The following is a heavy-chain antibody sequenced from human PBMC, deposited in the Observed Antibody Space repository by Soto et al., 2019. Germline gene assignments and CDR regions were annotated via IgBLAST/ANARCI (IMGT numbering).Heavy chain of an antibody. D-gene: IGHD3-10*01. V-gene: IGHV3-30*18. CDR3: ANVDRSWILWGYFDY. CDR2: ISYDGSNK. Sequence: QVQLVESGGGVVQPGRSLRLSCAASGFTFSSYGMHWVRQAPGKGLEWVAVISYDGSNKYYADSVKGRFTISRDNSKNTLYLQMNSLRAEDTAVYYCANVDRSWILWGYFDYWGQGTLVTVSS. J-gene: IGHJ4*02. CDR1: GFTFSSYG.